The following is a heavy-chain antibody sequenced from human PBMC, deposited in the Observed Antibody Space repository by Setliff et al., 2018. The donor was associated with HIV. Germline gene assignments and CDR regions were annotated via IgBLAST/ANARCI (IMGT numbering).Heavy chain of an antibody. J-gene: IGHJ4*02. CDR2: MYTDGST. V-gene: IGHV4-61*09. CDR1: GGSITSGNYF. CDR3: ARDQRLSY. Sequence: SETLSLTCTVSGGSITSGNYFWSWIRQPAGKGLEWIGHMYTDGSTNYNPSFKSRVTISVDKSKNQFSLELNSVTAADTAVYYCARDQRLSYWGQGTLVTVSS.